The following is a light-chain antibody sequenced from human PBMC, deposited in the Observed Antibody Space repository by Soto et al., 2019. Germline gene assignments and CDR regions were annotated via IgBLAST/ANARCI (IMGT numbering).Light chain of an antibody. V-gene: IGKV1-39*01. CDR3: QQSFSTLLIT. Sequence: DIQMTQSPSSLYASIGDGVTITCRASQSINSYLNWYQQKPGKAPKLLISAASNLQSGVPSRFSGSGSGTDFTLTISSLQPEDFATYYCQQSFSTLLITFGQGTRLEIK. J-gene: IGKJ5*01. CDR1: QSINSY. CDR2: AAS.